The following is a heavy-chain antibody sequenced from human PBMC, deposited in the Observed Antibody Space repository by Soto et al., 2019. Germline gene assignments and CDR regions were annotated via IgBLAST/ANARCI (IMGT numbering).Heavy chain of an antibody. CDR1: GGSFSGYY. J-gene: IGHJ5*02. CDR2: INHSGST. CDR3: ARGFRRLAGWFDP. D-gene: IGHD6-19*01. Sequence: QVQLQQWGAGLLKPSETLSLTCAVYGGSFSGYYWSWIRQPPGKGLEWIGEINHSGSTNYNPALKSRVTVSVDTSKNQFSRKLSSVTAADTAVYYCARGFRRLAGWFDPWGQGTLVTVSS. V-gene: IGHV4-34*01.